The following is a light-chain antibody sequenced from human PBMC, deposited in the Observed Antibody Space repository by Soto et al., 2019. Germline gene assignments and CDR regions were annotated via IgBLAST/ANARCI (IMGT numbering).Light chain of an antibody. CDR1: NSDVGAYDY. CDR3: CSYAGSNTGV. V-gene: IGLV2-11*01. CDR2: DVT. Sequence: QSVLTQPRSVSGSPGQSVIISCTGTNSDVGAYDYVSWYQQHPGKAPKLIIYDVTKRPSGVPDRFSASKSGNTASLTISGLQAEDEADYYCCSYAGSNTGVFGGGTKLTVL. J-gene: IGLJ3*02.